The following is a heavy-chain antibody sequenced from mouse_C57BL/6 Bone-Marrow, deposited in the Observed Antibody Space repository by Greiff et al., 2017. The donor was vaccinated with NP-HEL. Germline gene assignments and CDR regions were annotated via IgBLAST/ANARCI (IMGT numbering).Heavy chain of an antibody. CDR1: GFTFSDYG. CDR3: ARSYDYDENFDY. CDR2: ISSGSSTI. Sequence: EVKLEESGGGLVKPGGSLKLSCAASGFTFSDYGMHWVRQAPEKGLEWVAYISSGSSTIYYADTVKGRFTISRDNAKNTLFLQMTSLRSEDTAMYYCARSYDYDENFDYWGQGTTLTVSS. D-gene: IGHD2-4*01. V-gene: IGHV5-17*01. J-gene: IGHJ2*01.